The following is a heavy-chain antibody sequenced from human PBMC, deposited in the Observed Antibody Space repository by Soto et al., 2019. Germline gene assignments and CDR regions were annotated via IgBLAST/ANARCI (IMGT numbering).Heavy chain of an antibody. CDR2: ISAYNGNT. D-gene: IGHD6-13*01. Sequence: GASVKVSCKASGYTFTSYGISWVRQAPGQGLEWMGWISAYNGNTNYAQKLQGRVTMTTDTSTSTAYMELRSLRSDDTAVYFCAREGDSSPDSYGMDVWGQGTTVTVSS. J-gene: IGHJ6*02. V-gene: IGHV1-18*01. CDR3: AREGDSSPDSYGMDV. CDR1: GYTFTSYG.